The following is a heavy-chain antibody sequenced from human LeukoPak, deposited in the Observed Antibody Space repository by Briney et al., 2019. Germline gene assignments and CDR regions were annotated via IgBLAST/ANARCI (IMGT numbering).Heavy chain of an antibody. CDR3: ARDQVPYDSSGYYFY. J-gene: IGHJ4*02. CDR1: GGTFSSYA. Sequence: SVKVSCKAPGGTFSSYAISWVRQAPGQGLEWMGGIIPIFGTANYAQKSQGRVTITADESTSTAYMGLSSLRSEDTAVYYCARDQVPYDSSGYYFYWGQGTLVTVSS. CDR2: IIPIFGTA. V-gene: IGHV1-69*13. D-gene: IGHD3-22*01.